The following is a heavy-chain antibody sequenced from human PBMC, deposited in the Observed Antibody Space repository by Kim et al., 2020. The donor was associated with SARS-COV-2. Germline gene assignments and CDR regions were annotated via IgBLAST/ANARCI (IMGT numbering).Heavy chain of an antibody. CDR3: ATWIPVPTGRVPY. V-gene: IGHV1-2*02. J-gene: IGHJ4*02. CDR2: INCKTGVT. CDR1: GYTFSDYH. Sequence: ASVKVSCKASGYTFSDYHIHWVRQAPGQGLEWMAWINCKTGVTEYAQMFHGRITVTRDTSISTAYMDVSGLMSDDTAVYYCATWIPVPTGRVPYWGQGTLVTVSS. D-gene: IGHD2-2*03.